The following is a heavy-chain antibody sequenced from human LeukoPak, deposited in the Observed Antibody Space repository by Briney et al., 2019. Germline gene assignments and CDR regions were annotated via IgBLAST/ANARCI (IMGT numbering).Heavy chain of an antibody. J-gene: IGHJ4*02. CDR2: ISYDGSNK. CDR1: GFTFSSYA. V-gene: IGHV3-30*01. D-gene: IGHD4-17*01. CDR3: ARTTVTGNYFDY. Sequence: GRSLRLSCAASGFTFSSYAMHWVRQAPGKGLEWVAVISYDGSNKYYADSVKGLFTISRDNSKNTLYLQMNSLRAEDTAVDYCARTTVTGNYFDYWGQGTLVTVSS.